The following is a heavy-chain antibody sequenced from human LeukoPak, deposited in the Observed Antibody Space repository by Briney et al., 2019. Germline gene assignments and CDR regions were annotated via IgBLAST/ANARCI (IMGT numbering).Heavy chain of an antibody. CDR1: GFTSSSYW. J-gene: IGHJ4*02. D-gene: IGHD3-9*01. Sequence: GGSLRLSCAASGFTSSSYWMSWVRQAPGKGLEWVANIKQDGSEKYYVDSVKGRFTISRDNAKNSLYLQMNSLRAEDTAVYYCARVFYGNYDILTGYYYFDYWGQGTLVTVSS. V-gene: IGHV3-7*03. CDR3: ARVFYGNYDILTGYYYFDY. CDR2: IKQDGSEK.